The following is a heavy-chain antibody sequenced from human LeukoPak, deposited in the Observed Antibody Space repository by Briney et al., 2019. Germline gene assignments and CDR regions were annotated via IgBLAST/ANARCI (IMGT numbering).Heavy chain of an antibody. CDR3: VRDTGKIDGYFDS. J-gene: IGHJ4*02. CDR1: GGSISSYY. V-gene: IGHV4-4*07. Sequence: SETLSLTCTVSGGSISSYYWSWIRQPAGKGLEWIGRIYTSGSTNYNPSLKSRVTISVDTSENQFSLKLSSVTAADTAVYYCVRDTGKIDGYFDSWGQGTPVTVSS. CDR2: IYTSGST. D-gene: IGHD1-1*01.